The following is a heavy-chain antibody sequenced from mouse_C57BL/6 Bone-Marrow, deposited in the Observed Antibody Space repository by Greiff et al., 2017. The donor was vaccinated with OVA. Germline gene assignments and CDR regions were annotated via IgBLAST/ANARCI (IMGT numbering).Heavy chain of an antibody. J-gene: IGHJ3*01. Sequence: EVKVVESGEGLVKPGGSLKLSCAASGFTFSSYAMSWVRQTPEKRLEWVAYISSGGDYIYYADTVKGRFTISRDNARNTLYLQMSSLKSEDTAMYYCTRGAARATEAWFAYWGQGTLVTVSA. CDR1: GFTFSSYA. V-gene: IGHV5-9-1*02. CDR3: TRGAARATEAWFAY. CDR2: ISSGGDYI. D-gene: IGHD3-1*01.